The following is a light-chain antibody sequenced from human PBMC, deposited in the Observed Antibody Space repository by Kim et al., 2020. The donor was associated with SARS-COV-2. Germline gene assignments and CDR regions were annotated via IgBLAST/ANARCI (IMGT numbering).Light chain of an antibody. Sequence: SDELTQPPSVSVAPGKTARITCGGNNIGSKSVHWYQQKPGQAPVLVIYYDSDRPSGIPERFSGSNSGNTATLTISRVEAGDEADYYCQVWDSSSDHPVFG. CDR2: YDS. J-gene: IGLJ3*02. CDR1: NIGSKS. CDR3: QVWDSSSDHPV. V-gene: IGLV3-21*04.